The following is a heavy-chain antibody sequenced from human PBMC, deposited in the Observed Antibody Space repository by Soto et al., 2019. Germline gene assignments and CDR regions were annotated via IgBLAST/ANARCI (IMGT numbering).Heavy chain of an antibody. D-gene: IGHD4-4*01. CDR3: ARVASDYINSVDH. V-gene: IGHV3-23*01. Sequence: EVQLLESGGGLVEPGGSLRLSCAASGFTFNAYAMTWVRQAPGKGLEWVSAIGGSGGNRYYAAYVKGRFTISRDNSKDTVELQMNSLRVEDTAVYYCARVASDYINSVDHWGQGILVTVSS. J-gene: IGHJ4*02. CDR2: IGGSGGNR. CDR1: GFTFNAYA.